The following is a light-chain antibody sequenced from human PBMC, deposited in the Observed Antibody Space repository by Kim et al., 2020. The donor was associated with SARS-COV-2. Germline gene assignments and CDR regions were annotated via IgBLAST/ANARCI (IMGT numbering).Light chain of an antibody. CDR3: QVWDLGTVF. V-gene: IGLV3-1*01. J-gene: IGLJ2*01. CDR1: NMGSKD. Sequence: SYELTQPPSVSVSPGQTASLTCSGHNMGSKDVYWCQQKPGQSPLLLIYYDSSRPSGIPERFSGSNSGYTATLTITGTQAVDEADYFCQVWDLGTVFFGGGTQLTVL. CDR2: YDS.